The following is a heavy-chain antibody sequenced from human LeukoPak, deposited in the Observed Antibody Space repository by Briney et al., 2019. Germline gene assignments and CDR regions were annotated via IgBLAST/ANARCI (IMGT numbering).Heavy chain of an antibody. V-gene: IGHV4-39*07. J-gene: IGHJ6*02. CDR2: INHSGST. CDR3: ARGAPIGYYYGMDV. Sequence: SETLSLTCTVSGGSISSGSYYWSWIRQPPGKGLEWIGEINHSGSTNYNPSLKSRVTISVDTSKNQFSLKLSSVTAADTAVYYCARGAPIGYYYGMDVWGQGTTVTVSS. CDR1: GGSISSGSYY.